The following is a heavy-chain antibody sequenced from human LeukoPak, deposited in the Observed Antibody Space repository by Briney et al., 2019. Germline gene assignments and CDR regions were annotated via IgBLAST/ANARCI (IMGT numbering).Heavy chain of an antibody. J-gene: IGHJ3*02. V-gene: IGHV1-2*02. CDR1: GYSFTGYY. Sequence: GASVKVSCKASGYSFTGYYIHWVRQAPGQGLEWMGWINPNSGGTTHAQKVQGRVTMTRDTSISTAYMELSRLRSDDTAVYYCASSAAFDIRGQGTMVTVSS. CDR2: INPNSGGT. CDR3: ASSAAFDI.